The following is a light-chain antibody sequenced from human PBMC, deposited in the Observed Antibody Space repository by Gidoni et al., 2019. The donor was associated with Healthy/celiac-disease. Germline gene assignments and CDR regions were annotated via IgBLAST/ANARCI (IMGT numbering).Light chain of an antibody. V-gene: IGKV3-20*01. CDR3: KQYGSEP. CDR1: QSVSSSY. Sequence: IVLTQSPGTLSLSPGERATLSCRASQSVSSSYLAWYQQKPGQAPRLLIYGASSRATGIPDRFSGSGSGTDFTLTIRRLEPEEFAVYYCKQYGSEPFGGGTKVEIK. CDR2: GAS. J-gene: IGKJ4*01.